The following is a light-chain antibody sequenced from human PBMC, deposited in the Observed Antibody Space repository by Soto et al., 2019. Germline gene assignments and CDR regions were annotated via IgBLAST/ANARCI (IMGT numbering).Light chain of an antibody. V-gene: IGKV3-20*01. CDR2: GVS. CDR3: QHYGASPRT. CDR1: QTITSTH. Sequence: EIVLTQSPGTLSLFPGERATLSCRASQTITSTHLAWYQQKPGQAPRLLIYGVSNRASGFPDRFSGSGSGTDFTLTICGLEPDDFAVYYCQHYGASPRTFGQGTKVEI. J-gene: IGKJ1*01.